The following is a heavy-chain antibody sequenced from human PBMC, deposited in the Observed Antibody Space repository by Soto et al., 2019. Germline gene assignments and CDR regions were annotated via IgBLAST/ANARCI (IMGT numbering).Heavy chain of an antibody. CDR1: GGSFSGYY. CDR3: ARRLYDSSLPGAFDI. Sequence: WETLSLTCAVYGGSFSGYYWSCIRKTPGKGLEWIGEINPSGSTNYNPSLTSRVTISVDTYKNQFSLKLSSVTAADTAVYYCARRLYDSSLPGAFDIWGQGTRVTVSS. V-gene: IGHV4-34*01. J-gene: IGHJ3*02. D-gene: IGHD3-22*01. CDR2: INPSGST.